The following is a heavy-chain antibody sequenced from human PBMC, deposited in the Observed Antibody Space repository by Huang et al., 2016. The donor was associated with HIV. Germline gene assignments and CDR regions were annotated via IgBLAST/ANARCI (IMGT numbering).Heavy chain of an antibody. CDR3: ARGGQYHFWSGHYPGYLDV. V-gene: IGHV4-34*01. CDR2: SNHSGST. J-gene: IGHJ6*03. Sequence: QVQLQQWGAGLLKPSETLSLTCAVYGGSFGGSYWSWIRQAPGRGLAWSGESNHSGSTNSNSSLKSRVARSVDTSKNQVSLKLTSVTAADTAVYFCARGGQYHFWSGHYPGYLDVWGKGTTVAVSS. D-gene: IGHD3-3*01. CDR1: GGSFGGSY.